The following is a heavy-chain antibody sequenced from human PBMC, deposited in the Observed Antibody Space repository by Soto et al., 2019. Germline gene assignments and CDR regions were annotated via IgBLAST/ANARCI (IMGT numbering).Heavy chain of an antibody. CDR1: GFTFSSYG. J-gene: IGHJ6*02. CDR2: IWYDGSNK. V-gene: IGHV3-33*01. Sequence: QVPLVESGGGVVQPGRSLRLSCAASGFTFSSYGMHWVRQAPGKGLEWVAVIWYDGSNKYYADSVKGRFTISRDNXKXXLYLQMNSLRAEDTAVYYCARALLHYGVSRTGMDVWGQGTTVTVSS. D-gene: IGHD4-17*01. CDR3: ARALLHYGVSRTGMDV.